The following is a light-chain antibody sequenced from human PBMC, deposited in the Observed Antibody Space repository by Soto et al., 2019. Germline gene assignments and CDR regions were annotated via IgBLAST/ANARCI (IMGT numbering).Light chain of an antibody. V-gene: IGKV1-5*01. Sequence: ILMTQSPSSLSAFVGDRVTITCRASQSISSWLAWYQQKPGKAPKLLIYDASSLESGVPSRFSGSGSGTEFTLTISSLQPDDFATYYCQQYNSYSFGQGTKVDI. CDR3: QQYNSYS. CDR2: DAS. CDR1: QSISSW. J-gene: IGKJ1*01.